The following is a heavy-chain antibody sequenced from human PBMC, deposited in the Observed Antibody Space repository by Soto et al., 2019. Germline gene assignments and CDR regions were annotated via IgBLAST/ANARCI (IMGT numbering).Heavy chain of an antibody. D-gene: IGHD6-13*01. CDR1: GGSISSSSYY. V-gene: IGHV4-39*01. CDR2: IYYSGST. CDR3: AKQRGSSSWRKDFDY. Sequence: SETLSLTCTVSGGSISSSSYYWGWIRQPPGKGLEWIGSIYYSGSTYYNPSLKSRVTISVDTSKNQFSLKLSSVTAADTAVYYCAKQRGSSSWRKDFDYWGQGTLVPVSS. J-gene: IGHJ4*02.